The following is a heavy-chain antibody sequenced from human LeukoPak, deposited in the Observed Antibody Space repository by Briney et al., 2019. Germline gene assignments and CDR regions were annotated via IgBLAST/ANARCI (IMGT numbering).Heavy chain of an antibody. Sequence: PGGFLRLCCAAFGFTFSDYYMSWIRHAPGKGLEWVSYISSSGSTIYYADSVKGRFTISRDNAKNSLYLQMNSLRAEDTAVYYCARDRYNWNDDINWFDPWGQGTLVTVSS. D-gene: IGHD1-1*01. CDR3: ARDRYNWNDDINWFDP. J-gene: IGHJ5*02. CDR1: GFTFSDYY. V-gene: IGHV3-11*04. CDR2: ISSSGSTI.